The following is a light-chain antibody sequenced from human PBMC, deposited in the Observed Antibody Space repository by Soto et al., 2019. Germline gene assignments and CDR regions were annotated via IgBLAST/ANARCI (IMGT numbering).Light chain of an antibody. CDR2: GAS. CDR1: QSVNSDY. V-gene: IGKV3-20*01. Sequence: EIVLTQPPGPLSLSPGERATLSCRATQSVNSDYLSWYQQRPGQAPRLLMHGASTRATGIPDRFSGSGSGADFTLTISSLEPEDFAAYFCHHYAHSQFTFRPGTKALIK. CDR3: HHYAHSQFT. J-gene: IGKJ3*01.